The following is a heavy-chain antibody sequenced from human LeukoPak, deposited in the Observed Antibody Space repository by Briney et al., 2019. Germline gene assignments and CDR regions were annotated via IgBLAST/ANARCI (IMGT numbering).Heavy chain of an antibody. CDR1: GGSISSYY. Sequence: SETLSLTCTVSGGSISSYYWYWIRQPAGMGLEWIGRIYTSGSTNYNPSLKSRVTMSVDTSKKQFSLRLSSVTAADTAVYYCARDCSSAGCYSPSLDVWGQGTTATASS. CDR2: IYTSGST. D-gene: IGHD2-2*01. V-gene: IGHV4-4*07. J-gene: IGHJ6*02. CDR3: ARDCSSAGCYSPSLDV.